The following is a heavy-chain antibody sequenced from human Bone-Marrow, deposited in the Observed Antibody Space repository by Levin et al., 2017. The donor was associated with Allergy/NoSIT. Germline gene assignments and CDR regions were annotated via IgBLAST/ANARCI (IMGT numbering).Heavy chain of an antibody. J-gene: IGHJ5*02. CDR3: ARGAVREALLFWFDP. CDR2: ISSDGKTT. D-gene: IGHD3-10*01. Sequence: GGSLRLSCSASGFTLTNYAMHWVRQAPGKGLEYIAVISSDGKTTSYADSVKGRVTISRDSSKNAVYLQMGSLRVEDMAVYYCARGAVREALLFWFDPWGQGSPVIVSS. V-gene: IGHV3-64*02. CDR1: GFTLTNYA.